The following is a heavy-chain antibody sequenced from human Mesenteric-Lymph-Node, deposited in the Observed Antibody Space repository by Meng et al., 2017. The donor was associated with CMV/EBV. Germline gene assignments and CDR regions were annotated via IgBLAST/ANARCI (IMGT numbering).Heavy chain of an antibody. J-gene: IGHJ4*02. CDR2: INPNTVGT. CDR1: GYTFTGYY. Sequence: ASVKVSCKASGYTFTGYYMHWVRQAPGQGLEWMGWINPNTVGTKYAQKFQGRVTMTRDASISTVYMELNKLRSDDTAVYYCARALHYDFWSGLTVDHWGQGTLVTVSS. CDR3: ARALHYDFWSGLTVDH. D-gene: IGHD3-3*01. V-gene: IGHV1-2*02.